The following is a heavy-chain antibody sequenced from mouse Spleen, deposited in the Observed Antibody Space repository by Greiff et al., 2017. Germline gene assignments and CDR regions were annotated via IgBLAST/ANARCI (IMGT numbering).Heavy chain of an antibody. Sequence: VQLQQSGTVLARPGASVKMSCKASGYSFTSYWMHWVKQRPGQGLEWIGAIYPGNSDTSYNQKFKGKAKLTAVTSASTAYMELSSLTNEDSAVYYCTRRGYYGNPYYAMDYWGQGTSVTVSS. CDR2: IYPGNSDT. CDR1: GYSFTSYW. V-gene: IGHV1-5*01. J-gene: IGHJ4*01. CDR3: TRRGYYGNPYYAMDY. D-gene: IGHD2-1*01.